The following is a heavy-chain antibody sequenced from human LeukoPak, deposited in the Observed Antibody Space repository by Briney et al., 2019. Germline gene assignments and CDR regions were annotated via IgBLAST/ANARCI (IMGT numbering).Heavy chain of an antibody. J-gene: IGHJ4*02. CDR2: INPNSGGT. CDR1: GYTFTGYY. D-gene: IGHD6-19*01. V-gene: IGHV1-2*02. Sequence: ASVKVSCKTSGYTFTGYYMHWVRQAPGQGLEWMGWINPNSGGTNFAQKLQGRVTMTRDTSISTAYMELSSLRSDDTAVYYCANNSSGWSAQIYSDWGQGTLVTVSS. CDR3: ANNSSGWSAQIYSD.